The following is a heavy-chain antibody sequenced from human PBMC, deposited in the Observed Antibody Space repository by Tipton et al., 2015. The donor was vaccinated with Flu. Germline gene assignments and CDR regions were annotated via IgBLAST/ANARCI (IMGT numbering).Heavy chain of an antibody. Sequence: GFTFSYYEMNWVRQAPGKGLEWVSYISSSANAIYYADSVKGRFTISRDNAKNSLYLQMNSLRAEDTAVYYCARDHPEYVDNPQWYFDLWGRGTLVAVSS. CDR3: ARDHPEYVDNPQWYFDL. D-gene: IGHD2/OR15-2a*01. V-gene: IGHV3-48*03. CDR2: ISSSANAI. J-gene: IGHJ2*01. CDR1: GFTFSYYE.